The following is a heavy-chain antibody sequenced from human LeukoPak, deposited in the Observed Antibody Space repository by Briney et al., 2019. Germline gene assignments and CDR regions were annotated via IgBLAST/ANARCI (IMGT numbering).Heavy chain of an antibody. CDR1: RDIFTSYN. CDR2: INPDSGGT. CDR3: ARDRGSSWYVDY. D-gene: IGHD6-13*01. Sequence: ASVKASCKASRDIFTSYNIRSVPHAPGQRLEWMGWINPDSGGTKYAQKFQGRVTMTSDTSISTAYMELTRLRSDDTAVYYCARDRGSSWYVDYWGQGTLVTVAS. J-gene: IGHJ4*02. V-gene: IGHV1-2*02.